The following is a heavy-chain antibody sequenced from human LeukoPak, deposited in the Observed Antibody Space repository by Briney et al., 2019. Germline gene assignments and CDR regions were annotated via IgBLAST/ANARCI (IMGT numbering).Heavy chain of an antibody. CDR2: ISAYNGNT. J-gene: IGHJ4*02. V-gene: IGHV1-18*01. Sequence: GASVKVSCKTSGYTFTTYGISWVRQAPGQGLEWMGWISAYNGNTMYAQKFQGRVTMTTDTSTSTAYMEMRSLRSDDTAIYYCARDHSSSGQLFDYWGQGTLVTVSS. CDR1: GYTFTTYG. D-gene: IGHD6-13*01. CDR3: ARDHSSSGQLFDY.